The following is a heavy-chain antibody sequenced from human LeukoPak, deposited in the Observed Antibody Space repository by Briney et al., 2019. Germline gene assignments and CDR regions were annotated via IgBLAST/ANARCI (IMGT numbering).Heavy chain of an antibody. Sequence: SESLSLTRTVSGGSITSGDYYWTWIRHHPGKGLEWIGYIYYTGSTYYNPSLKSRVILSVDTSKNQFSLRLNSVTAADTAIYYCARVSGGSVIFHYWGQGALVTVSS. J-gene: IGHJ4*02. V-gene: IGHV4-31*03. CDR3: ARVSGGSVIFHY. CDR1: GGSITSGDYY. CDR2: IYYTGST. D-gene: IGHD3-16*01.